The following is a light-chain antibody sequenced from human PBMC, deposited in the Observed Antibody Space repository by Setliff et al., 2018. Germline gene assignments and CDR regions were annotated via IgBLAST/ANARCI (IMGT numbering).Light chain of an antibody. V-gene: IGLV2-8*01. J-gene: IGLJ2*01. CDR1: SNDVWGHNY. CDR2: DVT. CDR3: SSYASKTTHAL. Sequence: GQSVTISCTGTSNDVWGHNYVSWYQQHPGKAPQLIIYDVTKRPSGVPDRFSGSKSGNTASLTVSGLQAEDEADYYCSSYASKTTHALFGGGTKVTVL.